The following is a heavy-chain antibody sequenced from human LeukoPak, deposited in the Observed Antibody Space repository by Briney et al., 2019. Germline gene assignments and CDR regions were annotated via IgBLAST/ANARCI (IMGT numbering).Heavy chain of an antibody. V-gene: IGHV4-34*01. Sequence: SETLSLTCAVYGGSFSGYYWSWIRQPPGKGLEWIGEINHSGSTNYNPSLKSRVTISVDTSKNQFSLKLSSVTAADTAVYYCARGRWIGRTGVIRNRASFDYWGQGTLVTVSS. CDR1: GGSFSGYY. D-gene: IGHD1-1*01. CDR2: INHSGST. J-gene: IGHJ4*02. CDR3: ARGRWIGRTGVIRNRASFDY.